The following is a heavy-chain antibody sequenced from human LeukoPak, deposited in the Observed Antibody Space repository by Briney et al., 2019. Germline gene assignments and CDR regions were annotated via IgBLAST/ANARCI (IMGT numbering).Heavy chain of an antibody. CDR1: GFTFSSYA. CDR3: AREGSGDAFDI. J-gene: IGHJ3*02. D-gene: IGHD1-26*01. V-gene: IGHV3-30-3*01. CDR2: ISYDGSNK. Sequence: GGSLRLSCAASGFTFSSYAMHWVRQAPGKGLEWVAVISYDGSNKYYADSVKGRFTISRDNSKNTLYLQMNSLRAEDTAVHYCAREGSGDAFDIWGQGTMVTVSS.